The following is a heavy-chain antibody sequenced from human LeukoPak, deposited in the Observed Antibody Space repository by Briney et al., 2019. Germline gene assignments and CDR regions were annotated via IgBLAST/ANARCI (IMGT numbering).Heavy chain of an antibody. V-gene: IGHV3-53*01. CDR3: ARDKGSSPGDY. J-gene: IGHJ4*02. CDR2: IYSGGST. Sequence: EWVSLIYSGGSTYYADSVKGRFSISRDSSKNTLYLQMNSLRAEDTAVYYCARDKGSSPGDYWGQGTLVTVSS. D-gene: IGHD3-10*01.